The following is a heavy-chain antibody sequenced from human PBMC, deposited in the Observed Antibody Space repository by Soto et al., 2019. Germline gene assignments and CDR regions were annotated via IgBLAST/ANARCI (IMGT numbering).Heavy chain of an antibody. V-gene: IGHV3-53*01. Sequence: EVQLVESGGGLIQPGGSLRLSCAASGFTVSSNYMSWVRQAPGKGLEWVSVIYSGGSTYYADSVKGRFTISRDNSKNTLYLQMNSLRAEDTAVYYCARDAYLGSGSYAYWGQGTLVTVSS. CDR1: GFTVSSNY. CDR2: IYSGGST. D-gene: IGHD3-10*01. CDR3: ARDAYLGSGSYAY. J-gene: IGHJ4*02.